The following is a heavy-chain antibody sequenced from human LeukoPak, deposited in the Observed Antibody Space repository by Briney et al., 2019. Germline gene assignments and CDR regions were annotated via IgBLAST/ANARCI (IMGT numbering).Heavy chain of an antibody. D-gene: IGHD6-19*01. CDR1: GGSISSYY. CDR3: ARHASVAGGLLLY. CDR2: IYYSGST. Sequence: SETLSLTCTVSGGSISSYYWSWIRQPPGKGLEYIGHIYYSGSTSYNPSFRGRVTILVDTTKNQFSLNLMSVTAADTAVYYCARHASVAGGLLLYWGQGTLVTVSS. V-gene: IGHV4-59*08. J-gene: IGHJ4*02.